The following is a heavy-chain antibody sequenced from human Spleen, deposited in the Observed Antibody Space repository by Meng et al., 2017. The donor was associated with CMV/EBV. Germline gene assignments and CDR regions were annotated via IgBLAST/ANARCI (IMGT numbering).Heavy chain of an antibody. J-gene: IGHJ4*02. V-gene: IGHV3-9*01. CDR1: GFTFDDYA. D-gene: IGHD3-3*01. Sequence: SLKISCAASGFTFDDYAMHWVRQAPGKGLEWVSGISWNSGSIGYADSVKGRFTISRDNAKNSLYLQMNSLRAEDTAVYYCARSIWSSFFDYWGQGTLVTVSS. CDR3: ARSIWSSFFDY. CDR2: ISWNSGSI.